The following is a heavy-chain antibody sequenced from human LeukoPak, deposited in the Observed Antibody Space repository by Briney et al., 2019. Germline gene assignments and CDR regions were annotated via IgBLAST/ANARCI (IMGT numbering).Heavy chain of an antibody. CDR3: ARSAYLDSSGYYFDF. CDR1: GFTFDAYA. D-gene: IGHD3-22*01. CDR2: LTNTGGTK. V-gene: IGHV3-23*01. Sequence: GGSLRLSCTASGFTFDAYAMNWLRQAPGKGLEWVSGLTNTGGTKYYADSVKGRFSISRDNSKITVSLQMNSLSADDTAVYYCARSAYLDSSGYYFDFWGQGTLVTVSS. J-gene: IGHJ4*02.